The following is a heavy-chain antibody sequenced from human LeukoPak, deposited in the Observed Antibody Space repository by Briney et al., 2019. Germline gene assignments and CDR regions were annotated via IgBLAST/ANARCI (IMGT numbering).Heavy chain of an antibody. CDR2: TSFDGGNK. CDR1: GLTFSSFG. CDR3: AKGRLLGAPWGMDV. V-gene: IGHV3-30*18. D-gene: IGHD1-26*01. Sequence: GGSLRLSCAASGLTFSSFGMHWVRQAPGKGLEWVAVTSFDGGNKYYADSVKGRFTISRDNSKNTLYLQMSTLRVEDTAVYYCAKGRLLGAPWGMDVWGQGTTVTVSS. J-gene: IGHJ6*02.